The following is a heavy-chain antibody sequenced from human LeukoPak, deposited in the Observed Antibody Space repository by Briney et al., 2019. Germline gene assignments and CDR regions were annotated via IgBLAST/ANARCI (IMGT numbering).Heavy chain of an antibody. Sequence: PSQTLSLTCTVSGGSISSGSYYWSWIRQPAGKGLEWIGRIYTSGSTNYNPSLKSRVTISVDTSKNQFPLKLSSVTAADTAVYYCAREDELRYRFDYWGQGTLVTVSS. CDR2: IYTSGST. CDR3: AREDELRYRFDY. V-gene: IGHV4-61*02. J-gene: IGHJ4*02. D-gene: IGHD1-26*01. CDR1: GGSISSGSYY.